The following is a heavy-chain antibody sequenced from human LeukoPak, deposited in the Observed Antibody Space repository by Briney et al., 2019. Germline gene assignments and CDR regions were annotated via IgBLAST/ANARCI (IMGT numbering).Heavy chain of an antibody. CDR2: IYYSGST. V-gene: IGHV4-59*01. J-gene: IGHJ6*02. Sequence: SETLSLTCTVSGGSISSYYWSWIRQPPGKGLEWIGYIYYSGSTNYNPSLKSRVTISVDTSKNQFSLKLSSVTAADTAVYYCARVDSSSYYYGMDVWGQGTTVTVSS. D-gene: IGHD6-6*01. CDR3: ARVDSSSYYYGMDV. CDR1: GGSISSYY.